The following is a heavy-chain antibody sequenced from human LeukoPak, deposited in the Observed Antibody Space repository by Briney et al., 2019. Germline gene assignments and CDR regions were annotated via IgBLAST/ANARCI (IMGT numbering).Heavy chain of an antibody. CDR3: ASFPRGWLQLAHYFDY. J-gene: IGHJ4*02. D-gene: IGHD5-24*01. CDR2: IYYSGST. Sequence: SETLSVTCTVSGGSISSSSYYWGWIRQPPGKGLEWIGSIYYSGSTYYNPSLKSRVTISVDTSKNQFSLKLSSVTAADTAVYYCASFPRGWLQLAHYFDYWGQGTLVTVSS. V-gene: IGHV4-39*01. CDR1: GGSISSSSYY.